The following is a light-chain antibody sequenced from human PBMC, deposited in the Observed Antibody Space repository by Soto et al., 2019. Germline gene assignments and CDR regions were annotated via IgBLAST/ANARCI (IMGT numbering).Light chain of an antibody. J-gene: IGLJ1*01. V-gene: IGLV2-14*03. Sequence: QSVLTQPASLSGSPGQSITISCTGTSSDIGGYNYVSWYQQHPGKAPKLMISDVSNRPSGVSNRFSGSKSGNTASLIISGLQAEDEADYYCSSYRASGITHYVFGTGTKLTVL. CDR1: SSDIGGYNY. CDR3: SSYRASGITHYV. CDR2: DVS.